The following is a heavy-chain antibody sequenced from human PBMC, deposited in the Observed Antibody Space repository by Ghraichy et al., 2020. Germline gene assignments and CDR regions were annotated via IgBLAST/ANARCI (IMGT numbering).Heavy chain of an antibody. CDR1: GFTFSSYW. D-gene: IGHD6-13*01. Sequence: GGSLRLSCAASGFTFSSYWMSWVRQAPGKGLEWVANIKQDGSEKYYVDSVKGRFTISRDNAKNSLYLQMNSLRAEDTAVYYCARVHSSPFYYYGMDVWGQGTTVTVSS. CDR3: ARVHSSPFYYYGMDV. V-gene: IGHV3-7*01. CDR2: IKQDGSEK. J-gene: IGHJ6*02.